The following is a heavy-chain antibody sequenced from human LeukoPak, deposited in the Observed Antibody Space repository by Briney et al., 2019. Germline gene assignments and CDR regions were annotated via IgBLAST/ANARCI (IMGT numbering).Heavy chain of an antibody. V-gene: IGHV4-59*12. CDR2: IYYSGST. CDR1: GGSISSYY. J-gene: IGHJ4*02. D-gene: IGHD3-3*01. CDR3: ARGRVLGVAGIANY. Sequence: PSETLSLTCTVSGGSISSYYWSWIRQPPGKGLEWIGYIYYSGSTNYNPSLKSRVTILVDTSKNQFSLKLSSVTAADTAVYYCARGRVLGVAGIANYWGQGTLVTVSS.